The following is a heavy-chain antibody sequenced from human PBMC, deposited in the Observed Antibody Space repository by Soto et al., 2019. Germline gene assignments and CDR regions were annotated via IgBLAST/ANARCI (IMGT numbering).Heavy chain of an antibody. CDR1: GFTCDDYS. CDR2: VSWNSGSL. CDR3: VNDILLGYDDYVWDAFDI. J-gene: IGHJ3*02. D-gene: IGHD3-16*01. Sequence: EVQLVESGGGLVQPGRSLRLSCAASGFTCDDYSMHWVRQAPGKGLEWVSGVSWNSGSLGYADSVMGRFPISRDNAKNSLYLQMNSLRPEDTAVYYCVNDILLGYDDYVWDAFDIWGPGTIVTVSS. V-gene: IGHV3-9*01.